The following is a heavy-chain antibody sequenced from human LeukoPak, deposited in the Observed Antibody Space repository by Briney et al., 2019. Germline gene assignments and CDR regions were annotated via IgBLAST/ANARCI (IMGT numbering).Heavy chain of an antibody. CDR1: GFTFDDYA. D-gene: IGHD3-22*01. Sequence: PGGSLRLPCAASGFTFDDYAMHWVRQAPGKGLEWVSGISWNSGSIGYADSVKGRFTISRDNAKNSLYLQMNSLRAEDTALYYCAKDGRVPQYYYDSSGYYSSWFDPWGQGTLVTVSS. CDR3: AKDGRVPQYYYDSSGYYSSWFDP. J-gene: IGHJ5*02. V-gene: IGHV3-9*01. CDR2: ISWNSGSI.